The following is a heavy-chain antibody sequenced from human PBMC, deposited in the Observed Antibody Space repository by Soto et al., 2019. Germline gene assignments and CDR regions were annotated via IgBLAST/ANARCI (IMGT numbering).Heavy chain of an antibody. J-gene: IGHJ5*02. CDR2: ISSSTSYI. CDR3: ARGYTGYCSGGTCYWFDP. D-gene: IGHD2-15*01. CDR1: GFSFSSYS. Sequence: EVQLVESGGGLVKPGGSLRLSCAASGFSFSSYSMNWVRQAPGKGLEWVSSISSSTSYINYADSVKGRFTISRDNAKKSLYLHVNSLRAEDTAVYYCARGYTGYCSGGTCYWFDPWGQGTLVTVSS. V-gene: IGHV3-21*01.